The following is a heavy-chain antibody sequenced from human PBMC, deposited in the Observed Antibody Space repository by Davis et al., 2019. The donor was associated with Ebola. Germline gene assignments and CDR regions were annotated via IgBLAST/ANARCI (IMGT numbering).Heavy chain of an antibody. Sequence: MPGGSLRLSCRVSGGSVGSDYWSWIRQSPGKGLEWIAFISNGGRTIYNPSLRGRVTISIDTSKNQFSLEVRSVTAADTAFYYCVRGSDAYKTGYWGQGTLVTVSS. CDR2: ISNGGRT. CDR3: VRGSDAYKTGY. J-gene: IGHJ4*02. D-gene: IGHD5-24*01. V-gene: IGHV4-59*02. CDR1: GGSVGSDY.